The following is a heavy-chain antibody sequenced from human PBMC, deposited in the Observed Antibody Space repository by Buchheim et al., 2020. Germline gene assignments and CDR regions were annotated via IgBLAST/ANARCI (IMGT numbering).Heavy chain of an antibody. CDR3: ARAAEKLYYSDY. Sequence: EVQLVESGGGLVQPGGSLRLSCAASGFTFSSYWMHWVRQAPGKGLVWVSRINGDGSSTPYAHSVTGRFTISRDNATNTLSLQMNSLRAEDTAVYYCARAAEKLYYSDYWGQGTL. J-gene: IGHJ4*02. V-gene: IGHV3-74*01. CDR1: GFTFSSYW. CDR2: INGDGSST.